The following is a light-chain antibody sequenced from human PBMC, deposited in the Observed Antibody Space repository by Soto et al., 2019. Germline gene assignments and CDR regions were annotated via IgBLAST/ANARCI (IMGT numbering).Light chain of an antibody. J-gene: IGKJ2*01. Sequence: DIVMTQSPDSLAVSLGEXATISCKSSQTVLDSSNNKDYLTWYQQKPGQPPKLLIYRASTREFGVPDRFSGSGSGTDFTLTISSLQAEDVAVYYCQHRYNWPYTFGQGTKVDIK. CDR3: QHRYNWPYT. CDR1: QTVLDSSNNKDY. V-gene: IGKV4-1*01. CDR2: RAS.